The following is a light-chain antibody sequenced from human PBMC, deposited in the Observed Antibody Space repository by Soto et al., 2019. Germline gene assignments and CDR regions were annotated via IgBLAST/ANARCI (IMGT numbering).Light chain of an antibody. CDR3: CSYTGSYTWV. J-gene: IGLJ3*02. Sequence: QSALTQPRSVSGSPGQSVTISCTGTSSDVGGYNYVSWSQQHPGKAPKLMIYDVNKRPSGVPDRFSGSKSGNTASLTISGRQAEDEADYYCCSYTGSYTWVFGGGTKLTVL. CDR1: SSDVGGYNY. CDR2: DVN. V-gene: IGLV2-11*01.